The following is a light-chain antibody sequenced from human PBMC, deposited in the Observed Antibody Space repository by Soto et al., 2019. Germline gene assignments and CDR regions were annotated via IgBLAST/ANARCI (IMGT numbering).Light chain of an antibody. V-gene: IGKV1-5*01. Sequence: DIQMTQSPSTLSASVGDRVTITCRASQSISNWLAWYQQRPGKAPELLIYEASSLQSGVPSRFSGSGSGTEFTLTISSLQPDDSATYYCQEYNSYSPLTFGGGTKVEIK. CDR1: QSISNW. CDR2: EAS. CDR3: QEYNSYSPLT. J-gene: IGKJ4*01.